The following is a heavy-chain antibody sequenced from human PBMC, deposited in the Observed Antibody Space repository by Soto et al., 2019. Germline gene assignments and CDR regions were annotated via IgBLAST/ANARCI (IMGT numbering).Heavy chain of an antibody. CDR2: MNPNSGNT. D-gene: IGHD3-3*01. CDR3: ARGPILRFLEWFPNWFDP. CDR1: GYTFTSYD. Sequence: VKVSCKASGYTFTSYDINWVRQATGQGLEWMGWMNPNSGNTGYAQKFQGRVTMTRNTSISTAYMELSSLRSEDTAVYYCARGPILRFLEWFPNWFDPWGQGTLVTVSS. V-gene: IGHV1-8*01. J-gene: IGHJ5*02.